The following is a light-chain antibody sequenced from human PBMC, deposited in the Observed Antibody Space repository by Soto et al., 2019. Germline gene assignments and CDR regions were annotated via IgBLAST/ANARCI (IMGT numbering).Light chain of an antibody. V-gene: IGKV1-33*01. CDR1: QDISNY. CDR3: QQYDNLSYT. Sequence: RVTQSPSSVSASVGDRVTITCQASQDISNYLNWYQQKPGKAPKLLIYDASNLETGVPSRFSGSGSGTDFTFTISSLQSEEIATYYCQQYDNLSYTFGQGTKVDIK. CDR2: DAS. J-gene: IGKJ2*01.